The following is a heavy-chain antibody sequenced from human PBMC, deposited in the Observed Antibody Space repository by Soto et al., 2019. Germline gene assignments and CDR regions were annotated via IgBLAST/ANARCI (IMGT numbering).Heavy chain of an antibody. CDR1: GGSFSGYY. J-gene: IGHJ6*02. Sequence: PSETLSLTCAVYGGSFSGYYWSWIRQPPGKGLEWIGEINHSGSTNYNPSLKSRVTISVDTSKNQFSLKLSSVTAADTAVYYCARPIRDTKMPRSYYYGMDVWGQGTTVTVSS. D-gene: IGHD1-26*01. CDR3: ARPIRDTKMPRSYYYGMDV. CDR2: INHSGST. V-gene: IGHV4-34*01.